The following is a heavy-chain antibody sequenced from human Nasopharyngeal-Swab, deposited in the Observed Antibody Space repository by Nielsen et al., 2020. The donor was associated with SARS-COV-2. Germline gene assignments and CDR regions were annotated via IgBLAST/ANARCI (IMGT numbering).Heavy chain of an antibody. J-gene: IGHJ6*03. CDR3: AKSRGDTTMAHYYYYLDV. D-gene: IGHD5-24*01. V-gene: IGHV3-23*01. Sequence: ETLSLTCAVSGLPFNNYAVTWVRQAPGKGLEWVSIISSSGTGTYYADYVKGRFTISRDNSKNTLYLQMNSLRAEDSAIYYCAKSRGDTTMAHYYYYLDVWGKGTTVTVSS. CDR1: GLPFNNYA. CDR2: ISSSGTGT.